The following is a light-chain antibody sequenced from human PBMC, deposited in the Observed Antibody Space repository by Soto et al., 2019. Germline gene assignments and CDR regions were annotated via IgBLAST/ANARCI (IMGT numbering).Light chain of an antibody. V-gene: IGKV1-39*01. J-gene: IGKJ2*01. CDR2: AAS. Sequence: DIQMTQSPSSLSASVGDRVTITCRASQTISTYLNWYQQEPGKAPKLLIYAASSLQSGFPSRFSGSGSGTDFTHTINSLRPEDFAAYYCQQSHGIPYTFGQGTKLEIK. CDR1: QTISTY. CDR3: QQSHGIPYT.